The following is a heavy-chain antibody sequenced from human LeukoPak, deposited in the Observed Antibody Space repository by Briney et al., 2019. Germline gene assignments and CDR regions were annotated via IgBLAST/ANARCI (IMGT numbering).Heavy chain of an antibody. J-gene: IGHJ4*02. CDR2: IIPIFGTA. V-gene: IGHV1-69*13. CDR1: GGTFSSYA. Sequence: SVKVSCKASGGTFSSYAISWVRQAPGQGLEWMGGIIPIFGTANYAQKFQGRVTITADESTSTAYMELSSLRSEDTAVYYCARVPGSLSYCGGDCYIYYFDYWGQGTLVTVSS. CDR3: ARVPGSLSYCGGDCYIYYFDY. D-gene: IGHD2-21*02.